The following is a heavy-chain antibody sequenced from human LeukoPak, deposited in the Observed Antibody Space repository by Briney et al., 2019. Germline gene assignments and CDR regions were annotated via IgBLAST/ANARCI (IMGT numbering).Heavy chain of an antibody. CDR3: ASGTVASMDI. D-gene: IGHD5-12*01. CDR2: IIPIFATT. Sequence: ASVKVSCKASGGTFHSYTINWVRQAPGQGLEWMGGIIPIFATTNYAQKFQGRVTITAGESTSTAYMELSSLSSEDTAVYYCASGTVASMDIWGQGTMVTVSS. V-gene: IGHV1-69*13. J-gene: IGHJ3*02. CDR1: GGTFHSYT.